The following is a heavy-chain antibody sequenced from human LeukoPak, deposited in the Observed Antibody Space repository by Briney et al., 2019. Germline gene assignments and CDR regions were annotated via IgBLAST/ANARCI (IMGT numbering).Heavy chain of an antibody. CDR2: IDWKGRPT. V-gene: IGHV3-20*04. CDR1: GFSFDDYD. Sequence: GGSLRLSCAAPGFSFDDYDMAWLRQAPGKGLEWVSDIDWKGRPTSYADSVKGRFTISRDNAQKSLYLQMDSLRAEDTALYYCAREVYRIGVGGFDPRGQGTLVIVSS. CDR3: AREVYRIGVGGFDP. J-gene: IGHJ5*02. D-gene: IGHD6-19*01.